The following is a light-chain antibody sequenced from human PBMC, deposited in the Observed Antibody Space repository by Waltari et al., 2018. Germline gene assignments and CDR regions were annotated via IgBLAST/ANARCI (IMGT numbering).Light chain of an antibody. CDR1: ALPKQY. Sequence: SYHLTHPPSVSVPPGHTARITCPGAALPKQYTYWYQQKQGKPPVAVISKDSERLSGTPERCSVSSSGTTVTLTISGVQAEDEADYYCQSADSSGKIFGGGTKLTVL. V-gene: IGLV3-25*03. CDR3: QSADSSGKI. CDR2: KDS. J-gene: IGLJ2*01.